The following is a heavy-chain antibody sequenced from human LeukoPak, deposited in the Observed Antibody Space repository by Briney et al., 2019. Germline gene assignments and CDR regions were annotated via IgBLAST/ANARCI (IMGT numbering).Heavy chain of an antibody. CDR3: ALNPGRYYFDY. Sequence: GGALRLSCAASGFTFSSYSMNWVHQAPGKGLEWVSSISSSSSYIYYADSVKGRFTISRDNAKNSLYLQMNSLRAEDTAVYYCALNPGRYYFDYWGQGTLVTVSS. CDR1: GFTFSSYS. J-gene: IGHJ4*02. CDR2: ISSSSSYI. D-gene: IGHD1-26*01. V-gene: IGHV3-21*01.